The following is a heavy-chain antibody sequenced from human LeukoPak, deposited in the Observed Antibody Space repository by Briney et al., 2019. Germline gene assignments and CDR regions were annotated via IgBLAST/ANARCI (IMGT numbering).Heavy chain of an antibody. D-gene: IGHD3-10*01. V-gene: IGHV1-18*01. J-gene: IGHJ4*02. Sequence: ASVKVSCKASGYTFTSYGISWVRQAPGQGLEWMGWISAYNGNTNYAQELQGRVTMTTDTSTSTAYMELRSLRSDDTAVYYCARDAGAWFGELIFDYWGQGTLVTVSS. CDR1: GYTFTSYG. CDR2: ISAYNGNT. CDR3: ARDAGAWFGELIFDY.